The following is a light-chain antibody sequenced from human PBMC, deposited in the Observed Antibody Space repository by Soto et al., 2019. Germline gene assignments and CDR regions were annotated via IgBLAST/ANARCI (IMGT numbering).Light chain of an antibody. CDR3: NSYTSTSARV. V-gene: IGLV2-14*01. CDR1: SSGVGAYNY. J-gene: IGLJ3*02. CDR2: EVT. Sequence: QSALTQPASVSGSPGQSITISCTGTSSGVGAYNYVSWYQQYPGKAPKLIIYEVTNRPSGVSNRFSGSKSANTASLTISGLQAEDEADYYCNSYTSTSARVFGGGTKLTVL.